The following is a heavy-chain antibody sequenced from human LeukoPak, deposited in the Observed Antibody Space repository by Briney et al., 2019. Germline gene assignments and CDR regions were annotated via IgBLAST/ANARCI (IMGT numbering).Heavy chain of an antibody. V-gene: IGHV4-39*06. CDR3: ARGLAHGGIANWFDP. D-gene: IGHD2-21*01. CDR2: IFSSGST. J-gene: IGHJ5*02. CDR1: GGSLNSFSHY. Sequence: SETLSPTCSVPGGSLNSFSHYWAWIRQPPGKGLEWIGCIFSSGSTYYNPSLQSRVTFSLDKSNNHFALKLPSLTAADTAVYYCARGLAHGGIANWFDPWGQGTLVTVSP.